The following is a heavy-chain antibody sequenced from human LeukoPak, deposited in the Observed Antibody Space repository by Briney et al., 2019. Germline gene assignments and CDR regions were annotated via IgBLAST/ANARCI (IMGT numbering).Heavy chain of an antibody. D-gene: IGHD6-13*01. J-gene: IGHJ4*02. CDR3: ARTAGYSSSWGLDY. CDR2: IYYSGST. Sequence: SETLSLTCTVSGGSISSGDYYWSWLRQPPGTGLEGIGYIYYSGSTYYNPSLKTRVTISVDTSKNQFSLKLSSVTAADTAVYYCARTAGYSSSWGLDYWGQGTLVTVSS. CDR1: GGSISSGDYY. V-gene: IGHV4-30-4*08.